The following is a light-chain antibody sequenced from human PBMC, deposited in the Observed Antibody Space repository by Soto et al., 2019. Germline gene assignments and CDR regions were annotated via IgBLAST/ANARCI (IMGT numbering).Light chain of an antibody. CDR3: QQSYSTPLT. J-gene: IGKJ4*01. Sequence: EIILTQSPDTLSLSPGERATLSCRASQTVSSHDLAWCQLRPGLAPRLRSYGASTRAAGIPDRFSGSGSGTDFTLTISSLQPEDFATYYCQQSYSTPLTSGGGTKVDIK. CDR1: QTVSSHD. V-gene: IGKV3-20*01. CDR2: GAS.